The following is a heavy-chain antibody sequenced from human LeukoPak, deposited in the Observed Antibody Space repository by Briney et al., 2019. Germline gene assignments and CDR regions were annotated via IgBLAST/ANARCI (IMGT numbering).Heavy chain of an antibody. D-gene: IGHD1-26*01. CDR1: GLTFSSYW. CDR2: INSDGSST. V-gene: IGHV3-74*01. Sequence: GGSLRLSFAASGLTFSSYWMHWVRQAPGKGLVWVLRINSDGSSTSYADSVKGRFTISRDNAKNTLYLQMNSLRAEDTAVYYGARVPEYSGNDSWGQGTLVTVSS. CDR3: ARVPEYSGNDS. J-gene: IGHJ5*01.